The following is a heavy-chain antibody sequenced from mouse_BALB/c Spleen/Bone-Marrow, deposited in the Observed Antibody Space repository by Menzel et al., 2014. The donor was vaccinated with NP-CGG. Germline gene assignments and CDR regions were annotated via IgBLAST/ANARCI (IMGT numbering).Heavy chain of an antibody. J-gene: IGHJ2*01. CDR3: ARGGISVDY. CDR2: IYPGDGDT. CDR1: GYAFSVYW. Sequence: LVESGAELVRPGSSGKISCKASGYAFSVYWMNWVKQRPGQGLEWIGQIYPGDGDTNYNGKFKGRATLTADKSSNTAYMQLSSLTSEDSAVYLCARGGISVDYWGQGTTLTVSS. V-gene: IGHV1-80*01.